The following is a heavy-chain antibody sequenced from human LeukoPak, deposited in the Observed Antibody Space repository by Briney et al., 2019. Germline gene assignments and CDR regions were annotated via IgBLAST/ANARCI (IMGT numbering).Heavy chain of an antibody. Sequence: GGSLRLYCAASGFTFSSYWMSWVRQATGKGLEWVSNIKQDGSEKYSVDSVKGRFTISRDNTQNSLYLQMNGLRAEDTAVYYCGSGYGSGGYYVGGATCFDYWGQGTLVTVSS. CDR1: GFTFSSYW. CDR3: GSGYGSGGYYVGGATCFDY. D-gene: IGHD3-10*01. J-gene: IGHJ4*02. V-gene: IGHV3-7*01. CDR2: IKQDGSEK.